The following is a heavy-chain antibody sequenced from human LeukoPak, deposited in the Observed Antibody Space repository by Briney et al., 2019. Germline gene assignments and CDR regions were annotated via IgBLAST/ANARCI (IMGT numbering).Heavy chain of an antibody. V-gene: IGHV3-30*02. Sequence: PGGSLRLSCAASGFTFSSYGMHWVRQAPGKGLEWVALILYDGINKYYVDSVKGRFTISRDNSKNMLYLQMNSLTTEDTAVYYCAKRDLTTEFDYWGQGTLVTVSS. D-gene: IGHD4-17*01. CDR3: AKRDLTTEFDY. J-gene: IGHJ4*02. CDR1: GFTFSSYG. CDR2: ILYDGINK.